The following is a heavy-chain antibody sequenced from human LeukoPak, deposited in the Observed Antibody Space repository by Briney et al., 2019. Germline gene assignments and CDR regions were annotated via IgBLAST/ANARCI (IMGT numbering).Heavy chain of an antibody. V-gene: IGHV5-51*01. D-gene: IGHD3-22*01. CDR1: GYSFTCYW. CDR2: IYPGDSDT. J-gene: IGHJ4*02. Sequence: GESLKISCHGSGYSFTCYWIGWVRQMPGKGLEWMGSIYPGDSDTRYSPSFQGQVTISADKSISTAYLQWSSLKASDTAMYYCARCPSDYYDSSGYYWFDYWGQGTLGTVSS. CDR3: ARCPSDYYDSSGYYWFDY.